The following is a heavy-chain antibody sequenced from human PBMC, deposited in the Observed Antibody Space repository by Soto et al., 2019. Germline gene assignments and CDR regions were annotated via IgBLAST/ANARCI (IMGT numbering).Heavy chain of an antibody. D-gene: IGHD4-17*01. Sequence: QVHLVQSGGEVKKPGSSVKVSCTAFGGTFNTYGSSWVRQAPRQGLEWMGRIIPVFGRPNYAQRFQGRVTITADESTSTVYMDLSSLTSGDTALYYCARDRFLYGDYHIFDIWGQGALVTVSS. CDR1: GGTFNTYG. CDR3: ARDRFLYGDYHIFDI. V-gene: IGHV1-69*01. CDR2: IIPVFGRP. J-gene: IGHJ4*02.